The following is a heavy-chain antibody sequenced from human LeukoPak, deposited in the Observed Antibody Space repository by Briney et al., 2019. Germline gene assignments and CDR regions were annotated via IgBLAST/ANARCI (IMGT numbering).Heavy chain of an antibody. Sequence: PGRSLRLSCAASGSTFSSYAMHWVRQAPGKGLEWVAVISYDGSNKYYADSVKGRFTISRDNSKNTLYLQMNSLRAEDTAVYYCARDRSMGGGNSLYYYGMDVWGQGTTVTVSS. V-gene: IGHV3-30-3*01. CDR3: ARDRSMGGGNSLYYYGMDV. CDR1: GSTFSSYA. J-gene: IGHJ6*02. D-gene: IGHD4-23*01. CDR2: ISYDGSNK.